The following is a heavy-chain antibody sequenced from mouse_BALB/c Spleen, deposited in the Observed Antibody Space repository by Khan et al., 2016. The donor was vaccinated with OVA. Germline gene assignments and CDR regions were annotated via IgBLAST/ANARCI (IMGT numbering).Heavy chain of an antibody. D-gene: IGHD4-1*01. V-gene: IGHV5-6*01. CDR1: GFTFSSYG. J-gene: IGHJ3*01. Sequence: EVQLQESGGDLVKPGGSLKLSCAASGFTFSSYGMSWVRQTPDNRLEWVATISSAGDYTYYPDNVKGRFTISRDNAKNTLYLQMTSLKSEDTAMFYCASHLTGSFAYWGQGTLVTVST. CDR3: ASHLTGSFAY. CDR2: ISSAGDYT.